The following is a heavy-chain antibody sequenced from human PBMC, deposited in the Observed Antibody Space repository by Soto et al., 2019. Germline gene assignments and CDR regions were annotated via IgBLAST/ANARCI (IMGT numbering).Heavy chain of an antibody. CDR2: INPSGGST. CDR1: GYTFTSYY. D-gene: IGHD3-22*01. J-gene: IGHJ4*02. CDR3: ARGSSGHFDY. Sequence: QVQLVQSGAEVKKPGDSVKVSCKASGYTFTSYYIHWVRQAPGQGLEWMGKINPSGGSTSYAQKFQGRVNMTRDTSTSTVYMELSSLRFEDTAVYYCARGSSGHFDYWGQGTLVTASS. V-gene: IGHV1-46*01.